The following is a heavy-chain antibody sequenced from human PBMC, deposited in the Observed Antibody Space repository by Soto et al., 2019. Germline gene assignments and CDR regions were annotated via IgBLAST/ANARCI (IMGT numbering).Heavy chain of an antibody. CDR3: ARDNILGILYGGMDV. J-gene: IGHJ6*02. Sequence: SMDLPCPFSGATICSGEYYWCWLRQPPGKGLGWIGYIYYSGSTYYNPSLKSRVTISVDTSKNQFSLKLSSVTAADTAVYYCARDNILGILYGGMDVWGQGNKVTFSS. V-gene: IGHV4-30-4*01. D-gene: IGHD3-3*01. CDR1: GATICSGEYY. CDR2: IYYSGST.